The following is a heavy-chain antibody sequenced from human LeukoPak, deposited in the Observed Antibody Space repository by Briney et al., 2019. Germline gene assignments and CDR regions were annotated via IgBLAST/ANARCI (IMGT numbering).Heavy chain of an antibody. V-gene: IGHV3-15*01. J-gene: IGHJ5*02. CDR1: GFTFSKAW. CDR2: IKSKTDGGTT. CDR3: AFYYYGTRRFDP. D-gene: IGHD3-10*01. Sequence: GGSLRLSCAASGFTFSKAWMSWVRQAPGKGLEWVGRIKSKTDGGTTDYAAPVKGRFTISRDDSKNTLYLQMNSLKTEDTAVYYCAFYYYGTRRFDPWGQGTLVTVSS.